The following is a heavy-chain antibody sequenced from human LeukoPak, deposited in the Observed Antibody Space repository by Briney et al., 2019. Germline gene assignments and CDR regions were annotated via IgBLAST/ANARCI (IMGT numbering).Heavy chain of an antibody. Sequence: SGTLSLTCAVYGGSFSGYYWSWIRQPPGKGLEWIGEINHSGGTNYNPSLKSRVTISVDTSKNQFSLKLSSVTAADTAVYYCARRPGSGWYGRYFDLWGRGTLVTVSS. D-gene: IGHD6-19*01. J-gene: IGHJ2*01. CDR3: ARRPGSGWYGRYFDL. CDR2: INHSGGT. V-gene: IGHV4-34*01. CDR1: GGSFSGYY.